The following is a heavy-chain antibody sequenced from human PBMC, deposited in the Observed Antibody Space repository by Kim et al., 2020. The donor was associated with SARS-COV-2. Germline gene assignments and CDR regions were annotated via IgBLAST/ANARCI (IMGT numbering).Heavy chain of an antibody. Sequence: NHNPSPKSRVTISVDTSKNQFSLKLSSVTAADTAVYYCARDASSSGHFDYWGQGTLVTVSS. V-gene: IGHV4-59*01. D-gene: IGHD6-6*01. CDR3: ARDASSSGHFDY. J-gene: IGHJ4*02.